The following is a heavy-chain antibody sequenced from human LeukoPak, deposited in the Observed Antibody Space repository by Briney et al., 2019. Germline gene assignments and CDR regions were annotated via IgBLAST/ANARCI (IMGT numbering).Heavy chain of an antibody. V-gene: IGHV3-66*01. CDR3: GKDVWAVGSDY. J-gene: IGHJ4*02. Sequence: GGSLTLSCAASGFTVSSNYMSWVRQAPGKGLEGVSVIYSGGSTYYPDSGKGRFTISKEHFKNTLYLQINNLEAEDPGVLYRGKDVWAVGSDYWGQGTLVTVSS. D-gene: IGHD6-13*01. CDR1: GFTVSSNY. CDR2: IYSGGST.